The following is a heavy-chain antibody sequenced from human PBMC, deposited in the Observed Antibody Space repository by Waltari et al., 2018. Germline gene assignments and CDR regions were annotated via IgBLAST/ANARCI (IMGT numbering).Heavy chain of an antibody. V-gene: IGHV3-53*02. CDR3: ARVGFGEYMDV. J-gene: IGHJ6*03. D-gene: IGHD3-10*01. Sequence: EVQLVETGGGLIPPGGSLRLSWSAQGFTLRSNYMSWVRPAPGKGLEWVAVIFSGGSTNYADSVKGQFTISRDNSKTTLYLQMNSLRAEDTAVYYCARVGFGEYMDVWGKGTTVTVSS. CDR1: GFTLRSNY. CDR2: IFSGGST.